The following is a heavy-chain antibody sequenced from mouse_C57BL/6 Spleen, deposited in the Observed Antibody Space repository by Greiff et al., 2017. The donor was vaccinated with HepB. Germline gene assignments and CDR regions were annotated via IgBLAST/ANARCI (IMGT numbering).Heavy chain of an antibody. CDR2: IDPETGGT. D-gene: IGHD2-4*01. J-gene: IGHJ2*01. CDR1: GYTFTDYE. Sequence: VQLQESGAELVRPGASVTLSCKASGYTFTDYEMHWVKQTPVHGLEWIGAIDPETGGTAYNQKFKGKAILTADKSSSTAYMELRSLTSEDSAVYYCTRSIYYDYDGDYFDYWGQGTTLTVSS. V-gene: IGHV1-15*01. CDR3: TRSIYYDYDGDYFDY.